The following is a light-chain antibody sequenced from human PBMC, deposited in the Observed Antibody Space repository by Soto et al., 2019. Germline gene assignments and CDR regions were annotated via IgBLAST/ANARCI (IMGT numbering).Light chain of an antibody. J-gene: IGLJ2*01. CDR2: EVS. V-gene: IGLV2-14*01. CDR1: SSDVGGYNY. CDR3: SSYTSSITHVV. Sequence: QSALTQPASVSGSPGQSITISCTGTSSDVGGYNYVSWYQQHPGKAPKLMIYEVSNRPSGVSNRFSGSKSGNTASLTISGLQAEDEADYYCSSYTSSITHVVFGGGTKLTGL.